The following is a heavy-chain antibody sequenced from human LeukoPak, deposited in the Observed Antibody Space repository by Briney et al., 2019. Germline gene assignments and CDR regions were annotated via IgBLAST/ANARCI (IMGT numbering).Heavy chain of an antibody. Sequence: ASVKVSCKASGYTFTGYYMHWVRQAPGQGLEWLGWINPNSGGTNYAQKFQGRVAMTGDTSISTAYMELSRLRSDDTAVYYCARGRTATYDYVWGSYRSSYYYYYMDVWGKGTTVTISS. V-gene: IGHV1-2*02. D-gene: IGHD3-16*02. CDR3: ARGRTATYDYVWGSYRSSYYYYYMDV. J-gene: IGHJ6*03. CDR2: INPNSGGT. CDR1: GYTFTGYY.